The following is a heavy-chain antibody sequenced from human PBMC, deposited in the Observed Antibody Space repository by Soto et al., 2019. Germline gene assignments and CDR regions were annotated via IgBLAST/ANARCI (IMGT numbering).Heavy chain of an antibody. J-gene: IGHJ4*02. CDR1: GFTFSSGW. V-gene: IGHV3-15*01. CDR3: ATGAPFSGSVFDY. Sequence: AVGFLRLSCAASGFTFSSGWMIWGRQAPGEGVEWSGRSKSKAAGEITDYAAVVKGRSTISRDDSKDTVFLQMNSLTPEDTGMYYCATGAPFSGSVFDYWGQGTLVTVSS. CDR2: SKSKAAGEIT. D-gene: IGHD1-26*01.